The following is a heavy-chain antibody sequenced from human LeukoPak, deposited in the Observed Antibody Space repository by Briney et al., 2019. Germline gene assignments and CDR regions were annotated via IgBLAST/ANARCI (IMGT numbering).Heavy chain of an antibody. D-gene: IGHD1-26*01. J-gene: IGHJ3*02. V-gene: IGHV1-2*02. Sequence: GASVKVSCKASGYXFTGHYMHWVRQAPGQGREWLGWINPNSGGTNYAQKFQGRVTMTRDTSISTAYMELSRLRSDDTAVYYCARGMGATDAFDIWGQGTMVTVSS. CDR3: ARGMGATDAFDI. CDR1: GYXFTGHY. CDR2: INPNSGGT.